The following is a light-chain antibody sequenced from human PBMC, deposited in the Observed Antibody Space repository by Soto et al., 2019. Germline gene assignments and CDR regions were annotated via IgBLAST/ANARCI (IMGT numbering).Light chain of an antibody. V-gene: IGKV1-5*01. CDR2: DAS. CDR1: QSISSW. Sequence: DIQMTQSPSTLSASVGDRVTITCRASQSISSWLAWYQQKPGKAPKLLIYDASSLESGVPSRFSGSGSGTKFTLTISSLQPDDFATYYGQQYNSYWTFGQGTKVEIK. CDR3: QQYNSYWT. J-gene: IGKJ1*01.